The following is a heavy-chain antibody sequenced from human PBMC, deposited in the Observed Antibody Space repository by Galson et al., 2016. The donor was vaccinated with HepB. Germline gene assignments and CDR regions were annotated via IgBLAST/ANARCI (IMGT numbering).Heavy chain of an antibody. CDR3: AGGERNFYYDSTGSGYYYNGMDV. CDR2: IYNNGSP. V-gene: IGHV4-61*08. CDR1: GGSVNSGGYY. Sequence: SETLSLTCTVSGGSVNSGGYYWSWIRQPPGKGLEWVGYIYNNGSPNYNPSLKSRITMSLDTSKNQFSLRLSSVTAADTAVYYCAGGERNFYYDSTGSGYYYNGMDVWGQGTTVTVSS. J-gene: IGHJ6*02. D-gene: IGHD3-22*01.